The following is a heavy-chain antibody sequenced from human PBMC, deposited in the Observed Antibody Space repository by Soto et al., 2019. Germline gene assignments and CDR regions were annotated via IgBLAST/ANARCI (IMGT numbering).Heavy chain of an antibody. CDR2: INAGGDSP. D-gene: IGHD2-21*02. J-gene: IGHJ4*02. CDR3: AKVCWSSGDRGDL. Sequence: EVQLLESGGGLVQPGGSLRLSCAASGFTFSTSAFSWVRQAAGKGPEWVSGINAGGDSPHYADSVSGRFTISRDDSKDTMYLQMNNLIAEDTALYYCAKVCWSSGDRGDLWGQGAMVTVSS. V-gene: IGHV3-23*01. CDR1: GFTFSTSA.